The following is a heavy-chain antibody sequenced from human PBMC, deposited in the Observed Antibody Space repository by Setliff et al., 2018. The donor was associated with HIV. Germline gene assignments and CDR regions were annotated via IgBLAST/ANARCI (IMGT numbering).Heavy chain of an antibody. D-gene: IGHD3-10*01. J-gene: IGHJ6*02. CDR2: VYHSGST. CDR1: GYSMRSGYY. V-gene: IGHV4-38-2*02. CDR3: ARDNVLLWFGESSDYYGMDV. Sequence: SETLSLTCSVSGYSMRSGYYGGWIRQPPGKGLEWIGSVYHSGSTYYNPSLKTRVTISVDTSKNQFSLKLSSVTAADTAVYYCARDNVLLWFGESSDYYGMDVWGQGATVTVSS.